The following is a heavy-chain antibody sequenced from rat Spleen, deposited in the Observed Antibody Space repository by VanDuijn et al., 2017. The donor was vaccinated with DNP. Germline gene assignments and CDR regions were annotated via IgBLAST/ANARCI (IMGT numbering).Heavy chain of an antibody. V-gene: IGHV5S10*01. CDR2: INTDGGGT. CDR3: TTDFERGY. Sequence: EVQLVESGGGLVQPGRSLKLSCAASGFTFSDYNMAWVRQAPKKGLEWVATINTDGGGTSYRDSVKGRFTISRDNAKSILYLQMDSLRSEDTATFYCTTDFERGYWGQGVMVTVSS. J-gene: IGHJ2*01. CDR1: GFTFSDYN. D-gene: IGHD1-11*01.